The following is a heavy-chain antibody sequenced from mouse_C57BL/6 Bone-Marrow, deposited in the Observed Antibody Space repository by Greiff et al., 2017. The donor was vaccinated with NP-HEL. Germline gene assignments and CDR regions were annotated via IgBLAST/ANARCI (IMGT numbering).Heavy chain of an antibody. CDR3: AGITTVVAPYAMDY. D-gene: IGHD1-1*01. V-gene: IGHV1-81*01. J-gene: IGHJ4*01. CDR1: GYTFTSYG. CDR2: IYPRSGNT. Sequence: QVQLQQSGAELARPGASVKLSCKASGYTFTSYGISWVKQRTGQGLEWIGEIYPRSGNTYYNEKFKGKATLTADKSSSTAYMELRSLTSEDSAVYFCAGITTVVAPYAMDYRGQGTSVTVSS.